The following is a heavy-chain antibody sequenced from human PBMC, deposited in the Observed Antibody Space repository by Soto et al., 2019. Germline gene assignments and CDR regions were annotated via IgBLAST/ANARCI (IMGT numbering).Heavy chain of an antibody. CDR2: ISWNSGSI. CDR3: AKDTGYDLLTGYFATDY. V-gene: IGHV3-9*01. Sequence: EVQLVESGGGLVQPGRSLRLSCAASGFTFDDYAMHWVRQAPGKGLEWVSGISWNSGSIGYADSVKGRFTISRDNAKNSLYLQMNSLRAEDTALYYCAKDTGYDLLTGYFATDYWGQGTLVTVSS. J-gene: IGHJ4*02. D-gene: IGHD3-9*01. CDR1: GFTFDDYA.